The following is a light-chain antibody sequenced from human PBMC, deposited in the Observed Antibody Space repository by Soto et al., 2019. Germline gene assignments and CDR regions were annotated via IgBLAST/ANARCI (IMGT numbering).Light chain of an antibody. V-gene: IGKV3-15*01. Sequence: EKLLAPSPATLSLSPQERVTLSCSPSQNRHTHMNWFQQKPGQTPRLLIYDATIRAAEVPARFSGSWSGTEFTLNISSLESEDFGVYYCQQYDAWPLTFGGGTKVDIK. CDR3: QQYDAWPLT. CDR1: QNRHTH. CDR2: DAT. J-gene: IGKJ4*01.